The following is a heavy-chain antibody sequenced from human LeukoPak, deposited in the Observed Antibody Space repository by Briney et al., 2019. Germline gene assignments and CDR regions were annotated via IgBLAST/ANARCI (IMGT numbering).Heavy chain of an antibody. CDR1: GDTLTELS. V-gene: IGHV1-24*01. CDR2: FDPEHGEM. CDR3: ATGGPWDLLKY. D-gene: IGHD3-9*01. J-gene: IGHJ4*02. Sequence: GASVKVSCKVSGDTLTELSTHWVRQAPGKGLEWMGGFDPEHGEMIYAQKLQGRVTMTEDRSTDTAYMELSSLRSEDTAVYYCATGGPWDLLKYWGQETLVTVSS.